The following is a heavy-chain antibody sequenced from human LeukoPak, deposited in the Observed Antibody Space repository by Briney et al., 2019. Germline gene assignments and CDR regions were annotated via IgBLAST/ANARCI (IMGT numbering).Heavy chain of an antibody. CDR2: IYSSGNT. CDR3: ARDEGVAAQFDF. CDR1: GGSISSYY. J-gene: IGHJ4*02. D-gene: IGHD6-6*01. V-gene: IGHV4-59*01. Sequence: PSETLSLTCTVSGGSISSYYWSWIRQPPGKGLEWLGYIYSSGNTDYNPALKSRVTMSMDTSRNQFSLKLRSVTAADTAIYYCARDEGVAAQFDFWGQGMLVTVSS.